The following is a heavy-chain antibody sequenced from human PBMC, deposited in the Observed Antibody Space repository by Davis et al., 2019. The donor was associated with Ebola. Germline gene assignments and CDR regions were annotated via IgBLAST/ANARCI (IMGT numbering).Heavy chain of an antibody. CDR2: ISAYNGNT. J-gene: IGHJ5*02. D-gene: IGHD4-11*01. V-gene: IGHV1-18*04. CDR3: AIECSTVTTVWFDP. Sequence: ASVKVSCKPSGYTFTNYGITWVRQAPGQGLEWMGWISAYNGNTNYAQKLQGRVTMTTDTSTSTAYMELRSLRSDDTAVYYCAIECSTVTTVWFDPWGQGTLVTVSS. CDR1: GYTFTNYG.